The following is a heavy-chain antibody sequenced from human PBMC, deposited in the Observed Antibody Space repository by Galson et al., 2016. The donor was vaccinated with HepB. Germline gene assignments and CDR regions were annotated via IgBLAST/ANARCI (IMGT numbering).Heavy chain of an antibody. J-gene: IGHJ4*02. Sequence: LRLSCAASGFTFRSYTMNWVRQAPGRGLEWISSVSFSSTNIHYADSVKGRFTISRDNAKNSLFLQMNSLGAEDTAVYYCARGREIWRAVVPAASFDYWGQGTLVTVSS. CDR1: GFTFRSYT. CDR2: VSFSSTNI. V-gene: IGHV3-48*01. D-gene: IGHD2-2*01. CDR3: ARGREIWRAVVPAASFDY.